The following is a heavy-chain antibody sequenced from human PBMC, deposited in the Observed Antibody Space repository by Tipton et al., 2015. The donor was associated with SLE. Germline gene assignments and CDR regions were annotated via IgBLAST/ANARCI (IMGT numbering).Heavy chain of an antibody. CDR1: GGSISSSSYY. D-gene: IGHD5-18*01. Sequence: TLSLTCTVSGGSISSSSYYWGWIRQPPGKGLEWIGEINHSGSTNYNPSLKSRVTISVDTSKNQFSLKLTSVTAADTAVYYCASPVDTAMVDDAFDIWGQGTMVTVSS. V-gene: IGHV4-39*07. J-gene: IGHJ3*02. CDR3: ASPVDTAMVDDAFDI. CDR2: INHSGST.